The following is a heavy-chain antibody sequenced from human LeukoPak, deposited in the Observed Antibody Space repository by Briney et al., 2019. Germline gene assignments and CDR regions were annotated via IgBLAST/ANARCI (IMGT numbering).Heavy chain of an antibody. Sequence: GGFLRLSCAASGFTFSDYYMSWIRQAPGKGLEWVSYISSSGSTMYYADSVKDRFTISRDSAKNSLYLQMNSLRAEDTAVYYCAREAYYDSSGYYDYWGQGTLVTVSS. J-gene: IGHJ4*02. CDR1: GFTFSDYY. CDR2: ISSSGSTM. D-gene: IGHD3-22*01. V-gene: IGHV3-11*01. CDR3: AREAYYDSSGYYDY.